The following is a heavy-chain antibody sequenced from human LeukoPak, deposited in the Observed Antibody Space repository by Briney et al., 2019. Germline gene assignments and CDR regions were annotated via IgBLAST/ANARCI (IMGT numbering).Heavy chain of an antibody. CDR3: ARHVLRYFDWLLIFDY. D-gene: IGHD3-9*01. V-gene: IGHV3-23*01. Sequence: PGGSLRLSCAASGFTFSSYAMSWVRQALGKGLEWVSAISGSGGSTYYADSVKGRFTISRDNSKNTLYLQMNSLRAEDTAVYYCARHVLRYFDWLLIFDYWGQGTLVTVSS. J-gene: IGHJ4*02. CDR2: ISGSGGST. CDR1: GFTFSSYA.